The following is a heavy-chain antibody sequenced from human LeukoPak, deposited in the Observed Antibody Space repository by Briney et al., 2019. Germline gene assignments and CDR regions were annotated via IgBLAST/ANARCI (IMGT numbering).Heavy chain of an antibody. Sequence: GSSVKVSCKASGGTFSSYAISWVRQAPGQGLEWMGRIIPILGIANYAQKFQGRVTITADKSTSTAYMELSSLRSEDTAVYYCATDRSGWRWYFDLWGRGTLVTVSS. J-gene: IGHJ2*01. V-gene: IGHV1-69*04. CDR1: GGTFSSYA. CDR2: IIPILGIA. CDR3: ATDRSGWRWYFDL. D-gene: IGHD6-19*01.